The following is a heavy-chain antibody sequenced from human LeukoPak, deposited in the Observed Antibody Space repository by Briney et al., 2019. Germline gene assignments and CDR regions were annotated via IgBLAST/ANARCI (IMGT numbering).Heavy chain of an antibody. CDR1: GFTFSSYS. Sequence: GGSLRLSCAASGFTFSSYSIGWVRQAPGEGLEWVSSISSSSSYIYYADSVKGRFTISRDNAKNSLYLQMNSLRAEDTAVYYCARENGGSYPFDYWGQGILVTVSS. V-gene: IGHV3-21*01. CDR2: ISSSSSYI. CDR3: ARENGGSYPFDY. J-gene: IGHJ4*02. D-gene: IGHD1-26*01.